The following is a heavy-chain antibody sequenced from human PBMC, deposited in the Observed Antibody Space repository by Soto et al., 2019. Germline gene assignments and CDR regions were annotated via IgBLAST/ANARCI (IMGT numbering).Heavy chain of an antibody. CDR3: AKDLAARPLYYFDY. CDR1: GFTFDDYA. D-gene: IGHD6-6*01. V-gene: IGHV3-9*01. J-gene: IGHJ4*02. CDR2: ISWNSGSI. Sequence: PGGSLRLSCAASGFTFDDYAMHWVRQAPGKGLEWVSGISWNSGSIGYADSVKGRFTISRDNAKNSLYLQMNSLRAEDTALYYCAKDLAARPLYYFDYWGQGTLVTVSS.